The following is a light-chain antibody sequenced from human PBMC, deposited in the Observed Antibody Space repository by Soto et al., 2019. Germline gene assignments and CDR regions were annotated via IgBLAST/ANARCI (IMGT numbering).Light chain of an antibody. CDR1: SSDVGSYNV. V-gene: IGLV2-23*01. CDR2: EAT. CDR3: CSYAGSSTWV. J-gene: IGLJ2*01. Sequence: QSALTQPASVSGSPGQSITISCTGSSSDVGSYNVVSWYQHHPGKAPKLIIYEATERPSGISNRFSGSESGNTASLTISGLQAEDEADYYCCSYAGSSTWVFGGGTKVTVL.